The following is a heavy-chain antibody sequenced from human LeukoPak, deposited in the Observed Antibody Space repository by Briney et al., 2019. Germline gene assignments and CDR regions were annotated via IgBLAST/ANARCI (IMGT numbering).Heavy chain of an antibody. Sequence: ASVKVSCKASGYTFTGYYMHWVRQAPGQGLEWMGWINPNSGGTNYAQKFQGRVTMTRDTSISTAYMELSRLRSDDTAVYYCARDRYYDSSGYYYYYGMDVWGQGTTVTVFS. CDR3: ARDRYYDSSGYYYYYGMDV. CDR1: GYTFTGYY. D-gene: IGHD3-22*01. J-gene: IGHJ6*02. V-gene: IGHV1-2*02. CDR2: INPNSGGT.